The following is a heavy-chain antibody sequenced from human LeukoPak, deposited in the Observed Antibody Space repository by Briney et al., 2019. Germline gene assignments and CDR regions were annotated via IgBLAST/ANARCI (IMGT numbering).Heavy chain of an antibody. CDR2: ISSSSSYI. D-gene: IGHD5-18*01. CDR3: ANPGEYSYGSYFDY. J-gene: IGHJ4*02. CDR1: GFTFSSYS. V-gene: IGHV3-21*01. Sequence: GGSLRLSCAASGFTFSSYSMNWVRQAPGKGLEWVSSISSSSSYIYYADSVKGRFTISRDNAKNSLYLQMNSLRAEDTAVYYCANPGEYSYGSYFDYWGQGTLVTVSS.